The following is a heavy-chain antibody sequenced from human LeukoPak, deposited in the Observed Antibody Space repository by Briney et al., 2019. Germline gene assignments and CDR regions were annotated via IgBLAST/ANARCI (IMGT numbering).Heavy chain of an antibody. Sequence: PGGSLRLSCAASGFTFSNAWMSWVRQAPGKGLEWVGRIKSKTDGGTADYAAPVKGRFTISRDDSKNTLYLQMNSLKTEDTAVYYCTTTLFSSSWYRGGYFDYWGQGTLVTVSS. V-gene: IGHV3-15*01. J-gene: IGHJ4*02. D-gene: IGHD6-13*01. CDR2: IKSKTDGGTA. CDR3: TTTLFSSSWYRGGYFDY. CDR1: GFTFSNAW.